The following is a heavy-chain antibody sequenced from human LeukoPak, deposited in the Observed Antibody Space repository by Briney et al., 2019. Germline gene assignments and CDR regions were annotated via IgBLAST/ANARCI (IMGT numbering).Heavy chain of an antibody. CDR2: IYSGGST. J-gene: IGHJ4*02. CDR1: GFTVSSNY. CDR3: ARLPLRSNFDY. V-gene: IGHV3-66*04. Sequence: GGSLRLSCAASGFTVSSNYMSWVRQAPGKGLEWVSVIYSGGSTYYADSVKGRFTISRDNSKNTLYLQMNSLRAEDTAVYYCARLPLRSNFDYWGRGTLVTVSS.